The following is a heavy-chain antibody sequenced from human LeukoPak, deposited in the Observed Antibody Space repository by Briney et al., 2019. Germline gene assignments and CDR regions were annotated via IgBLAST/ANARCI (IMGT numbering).Heavy chain of an antibody. CDR1: GFTFSSYG. Sequence: GGSLRLPCAASGFTFSSYGMHWVRQAPGKGLEWVAVIWYDGSNKYYADSVKGRFTISRDNSKNTLYLQMNSLRAEDTAVYYCAREIPVPTVTTDIEDDYWGQGTLVTVSS. V-gene: IGHV3-33*01. J-gene: IGHJ4*02. CDR2: IWYDGSNK. CDR3: AREIPVPTVTTDIEDDY. D-gene: IGHD4-17*01.